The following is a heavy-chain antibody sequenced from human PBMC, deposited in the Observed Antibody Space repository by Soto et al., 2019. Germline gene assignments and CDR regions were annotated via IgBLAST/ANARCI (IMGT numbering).Heavy chain of an antibody. J-gene: IGHJ6*02. D-gene: IGHD6-6*01. Sequence: GGSLRLSCAASGFTFSNAWMSWVRQAPGKGLEWVGRIKSKTDGGTTDYAAPVKGRFTISRDDSKNTLYLQMNSLKTEDTAVYYCTTGEYSSSNYYYYGMDVWGQGTTVTVSS. V-gene: IGHV3-15*01. CDR1: GFTFSNAW. CDR2: IKSKTDGGTT. CDR3: TTGEYSSSNYYYYGMDV.